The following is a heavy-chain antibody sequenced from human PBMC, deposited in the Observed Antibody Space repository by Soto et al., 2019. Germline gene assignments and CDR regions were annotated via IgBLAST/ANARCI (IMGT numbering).Heavy chain of an antibody. CDR3: ARGGAGYYFDY. V-gene: IGHV1-3*05. J-gene: IGHJ4*02. Sequence: QVQLVQSGAEEKKPGASVKVSCKASGYTFINYAIHWVRQAPGQRLEWMGWINAGNGDTKYSQQFQGRVTITRDTSANTAYMELSGMRSEGTAVYSCARGGAGYYFDYWGQGTLVTVSS. CDR2: INAGNGDT. D-gene: IGHD2-15*01. CDR1: GYTFINYA.